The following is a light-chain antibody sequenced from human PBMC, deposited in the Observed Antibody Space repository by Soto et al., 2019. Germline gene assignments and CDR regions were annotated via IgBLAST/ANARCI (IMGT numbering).Light chain of an antibody. CDR2: DAS. Sequence: DIQITQSPSTLSASVGDRVTITCRASQSISRWLAWHQQKPGKAPKLLIYDASSLESGVPSRFSGSGSGTEFTLTISSLQPDDFATYYCQQYNYFRTFGQGTRLEIK. J-gene: IGKJ5*01. CDR3: QQYNYFRT. CDR1: QSISRW. V-gene: IGKV1-5*01.